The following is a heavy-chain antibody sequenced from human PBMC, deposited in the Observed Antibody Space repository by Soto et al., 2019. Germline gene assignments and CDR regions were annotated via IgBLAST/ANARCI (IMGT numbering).Heavy chain of an antibody. CDR1: GFSLSTSGVG. D-gene: IGHD3-10*01. CDR2: IYWDDDK. J-gene: IGHJ4*02. Sequence: QITLKESGPTLVKPTQTLTLTCTFSGFSLSTSGVGVGWIRQPPGKALEWVALIYWDDDKRYSPSLQSRLTTPKDTPNTHVFPTTTNMDPVDTATSYCAHRRGFGELLFDYWGQGTLVTVSS. V-gene: IGHV2-5*02. CDR3: AHRRGFGELLFDY.